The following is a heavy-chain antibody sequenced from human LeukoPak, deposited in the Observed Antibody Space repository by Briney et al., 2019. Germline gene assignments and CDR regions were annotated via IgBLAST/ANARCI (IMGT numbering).Heavy chain of an antibody. V-gene: IGHV4-31*03. Sequence: PSQTLSLTCTVSGGSISSGGSYWSWIRQHPGKGLEWFGYIYYSGGTYYNPSLKSRVTISVDTSKNQFSLKLSSVTAADTAVYYCARAGYGSGSGQRNWFDPWGQGTLVTVSS. CDR3: ARAGYGSGSGQRNWFDP. CDR2: IYYSGGT. J-gene: IGHJ5*02. D-gene: IGHD3-10*01. CDR1: GGSISSGGSY.